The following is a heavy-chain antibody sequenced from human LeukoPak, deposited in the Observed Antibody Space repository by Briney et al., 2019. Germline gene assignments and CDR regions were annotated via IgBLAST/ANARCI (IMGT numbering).Heavy chain of an antibody. V-gene: IGHV3-30*04. J-gene: IGHJ6*02. CDR3: ARGPPVVPAAIYYYYGMDV. Sequence: PGGSLRLSCAASGFTFSSYAMHWARQAPGKGLEWVAVISYDGSNKYYADSVKGRFTISRDNSKNTLYLQMNSLRAEDTAVYYCARGPPVVPAAIYYYYGMDVWGQGTTVTVSS. CDR2: ISYDGSNK. CDR1: GFTFSSYA. D-gene: IGHD2-2*02.